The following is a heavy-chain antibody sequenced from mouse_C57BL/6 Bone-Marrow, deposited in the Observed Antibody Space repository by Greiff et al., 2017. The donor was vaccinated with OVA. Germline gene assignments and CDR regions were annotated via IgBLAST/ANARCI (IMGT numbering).Heavy chain of an antibody. Sequence: QVQLQQPGAELVRPGSSVKLSCKASGYTFTSYWMDWVKQRPGQGLEWIGNIYPSDSETHYNQKFKDKATLTVDKSSSTAYMQLSSLTSEDSAVYYCAREGIYYDYDEGDLDYWDQGTTLTVSS. CDR3: AREGIYYDYDEGDLDY. J-gene: IGHJ2*01. D-gene: IGHD2-4*01. V-gene: IGHV1-61*01. CDR1: GYTFTSYW. CDR2: IYPSDSET.